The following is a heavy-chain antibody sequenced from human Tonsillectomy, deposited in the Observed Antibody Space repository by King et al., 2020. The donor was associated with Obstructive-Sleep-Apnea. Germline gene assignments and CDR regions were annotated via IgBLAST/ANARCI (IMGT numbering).Heavy chain of an antibody. CDR2: IYYSEST. CDR1: GGSISSGDYY. Sequence: VQLQESGPGLVKPSQTLSLTCTVSGGSISSGDYYWSWIRQPPGKGLEWIGYIYYSESTYYNPSLKSRVTISVDTSKNQFSLKLSSVTAADTAVYYCARAGSYGTLHFDYWGQGTLVTVSS. D-gene: IGHD5-18*01. CDR3: ARAGSYGTLHFDY. V-gene: IGHV4-30-4*01. J-gene: IGHJ4*02.